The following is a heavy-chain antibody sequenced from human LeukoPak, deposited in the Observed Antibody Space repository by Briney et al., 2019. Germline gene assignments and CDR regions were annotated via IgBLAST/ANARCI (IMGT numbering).Heavy chain of an antibody. D-gene: IGHD6-13*01. CDR3: ARDVGITVADSFDP. CDR2: IIPIFGTA. J-gene: IGHJ5*02. CDR1: GGTFSSYA. V-gene: IGHV1-69*05. Sequence: SVKVSCKASGGTFSSYAISWVRQAPGQGLEWMGGIIPIFGTANYAQKFQGRVTMTTDTSTSTVYMEVRGLRSDDTAMYYCARDVGITVADSFDPWGQGTLVTVSS.